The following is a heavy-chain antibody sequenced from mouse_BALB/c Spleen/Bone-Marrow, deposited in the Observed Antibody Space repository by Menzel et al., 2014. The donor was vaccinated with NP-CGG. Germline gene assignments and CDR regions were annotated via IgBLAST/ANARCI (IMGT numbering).Heavy chain of an antibody. CDR2: ILPGSGST. D-gene: IGHD2-3*01. CDR3: ARRGGWLGYFDV. CDR1: GYTFSSYW. V-gene: IGHV1-9*01. J-gene: IGHJ1*01. Sequence: VQLQQSGAELMKPGASVKISCKATGYTFSSYWIEWVKQRPGHGLEWIGEILPGSGSTNYNEKFKGKATFTADTSSNTAYMQLSSLTFEDSAVYYCARRGGWLGYFDVWGAGTAVTVSS.